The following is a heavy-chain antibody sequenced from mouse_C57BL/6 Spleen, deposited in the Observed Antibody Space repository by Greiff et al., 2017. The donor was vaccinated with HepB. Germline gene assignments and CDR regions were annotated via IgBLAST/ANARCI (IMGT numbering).Heavy chain of an antibody. CDR3: ARRRDSSGPPYAMDY. CDR1: GYTFTDYN. CDR2: INPNNGGT. D-gene: IGHD3-2*02. Sequence: EVQLQQSGPELVKPGASVKIPCKASGYTFTDYNMDWVKQSHGKSLEWIGDINPNNGGTIYNQKFKGKATLTVDKSSSTAYMELRSLTSEDSAVYYCARRRDSSGPPYAMDYWGQGTSVTVSS. V-gene: IGHV1-18*01. J-gene: IGHJ4*01.